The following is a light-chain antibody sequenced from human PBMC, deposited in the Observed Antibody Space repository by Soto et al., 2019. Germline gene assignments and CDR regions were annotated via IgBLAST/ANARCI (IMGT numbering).Light chain of an antibody. J-gene: IGLJ2*01. Sequence: QSVLTQPPSVSGAPGQRVTISCTGSSSNIGAGYDVHWYQHLPGTAPKLLIYGNSNRPSGVPDRFSGSKSGTSASLAITGLQAEDEADYYCQSYDSSRSVVFGGGTKLTVL. CDR2: GNS. V-gene: IGLV1-40*01. CDR1: SSNIGAGYD. CDR3: QSYDSSRSVV.